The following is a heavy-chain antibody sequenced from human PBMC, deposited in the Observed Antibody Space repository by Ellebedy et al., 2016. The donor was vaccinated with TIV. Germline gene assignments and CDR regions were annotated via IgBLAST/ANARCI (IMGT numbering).Heavy chain of an antibody. CDR2: MNPNSGNT. Sequence: ASVKVSXKASRYTFTSYDINWVRQATGQGLEWLGWMNPNSGNTGYAQKFQGRATMTRDTSISTAYMELSSLSSEDTAVYFCARNLASTGNFDYWGQGTLVTVSS. D-gene: IGHD1-1*01. CDR1: RYTFTSYD. CDR3: ARNLASTGNFDY. V-gene: IGHV1-8*01. J-gene: IGHJ4*02.